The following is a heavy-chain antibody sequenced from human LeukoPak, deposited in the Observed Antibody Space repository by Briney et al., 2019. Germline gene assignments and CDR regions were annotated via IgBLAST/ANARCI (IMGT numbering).Heavy chain of an antibody. Sequence: SQTLSLTCTVSGGSISSGSYYGSWIRQPAGKGLEWIGRTYTSGSTNYNPSLKSRVTISVDTSKNQFSLKLSSVTAADTAVYYCAREPSTVSAYIWGQGTLVTVSS. CDR3: AREPSTVSAYI. V-gene: IGHV4-61*02. J-gene: IGHJ4*02. D-gene: IGHD4-17*01. CDR1: GGSISSGSYY. CDR2: TYTSGST.